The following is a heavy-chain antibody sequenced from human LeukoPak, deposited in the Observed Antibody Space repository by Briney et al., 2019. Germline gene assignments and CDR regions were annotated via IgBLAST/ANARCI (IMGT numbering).Heavy chain of an antibody. CDR3: ARGPEEKSSPLSNWFDP. CDR1: RGTFSSYA. J-gene: IGHJ5*02. V-gene: IGHV1-69*01. CDR2: IIPIFGTA. Sequence: GSSVNVSCQASRGTFSSYAISWVRQAPGQGLEWMGGIIPIFGTAHYAQKFQGRVTITADESTSTAYMELSSLRSEDTAVYYCARGPEEKSSPLSNWFDPWGQGTLVTVSP. D-gene: IGHD2-2*01.